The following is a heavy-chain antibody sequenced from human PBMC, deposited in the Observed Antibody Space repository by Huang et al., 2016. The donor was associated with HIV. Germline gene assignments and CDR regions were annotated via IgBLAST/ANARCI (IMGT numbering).Heavy chain of an antibody. CDR1: EFSFSYYA. Sequence: QVQLVESGGGVSHPGRSLRLSCVASEFSFSYYAMHWVRQPTGKGLEWVAVISYDGSNKDYADSVKGRFTISRDNSKNTLYLQMKGLRAEDTAVYYCAKGDYFGSGSFSHDLYYFDYWGQGTLVTVSS. J-gene: IGHJ4*02. CDR2: ISYDGSNK. V-gene: IGHV3-30*18. CDR3: AKGDYFGSGSFSHDLYYFDY. D-gene: IGHD3-10*01.